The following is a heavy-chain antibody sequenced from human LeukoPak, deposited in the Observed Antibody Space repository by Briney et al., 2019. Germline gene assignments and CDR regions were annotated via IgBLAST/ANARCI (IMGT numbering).Heavy chain of an antibody. CDR2: INAGNGNT. J-gene: IGHJ6*02. V-gene: IGHV1-3*01. CDR1: GYTFTSYA. CDR3: AREGPVVVDYYYYYGMDV. D-gene: IGHD6-6*01. Sequence: GASVKVSCKASGYTFTSYAMHWVRQAPGQRLEWMGWINAGNGNTKYSQKFQGRVTITRDTSASTAYMELSSPRSEDTAVYYCAREGPVVVDYYYYYGMDVWGQGTTVTVSS.